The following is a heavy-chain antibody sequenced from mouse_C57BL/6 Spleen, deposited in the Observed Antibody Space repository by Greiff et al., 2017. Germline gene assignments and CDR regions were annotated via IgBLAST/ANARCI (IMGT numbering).Heavy chain of an antibody. J-gene: IGHJ2*01. CDR2: IYPGSGNT. Sequence: QVHVKQSGPELVKPGASVKISCKASGYTFTDYYINWVKQRPGQGLEWIGWIYPGSGNTKYNEKFKGKATLTVDTSSSTAYMQLSSLTSEDSAVYFCARESYDGYLDYWGQGTTLTVSS. CDR1: GYTFTDYY. D-gene: IGHD2-3*01. CDR3: ARESYDGYLDY. V-gene: IGHV1-84*01.